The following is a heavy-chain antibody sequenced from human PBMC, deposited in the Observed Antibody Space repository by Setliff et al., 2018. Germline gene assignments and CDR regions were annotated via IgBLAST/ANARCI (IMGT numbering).Heavy chain of an antibody. V-gene: IGHV4-38-2*01. CDR2: MYHSGST. J-gene: IGHJ3*02. Sequence: SETLSLTCAVSYYSISSGYYWGWVRQPPGKGLEWIGSMYHSGSTYYSPSLESRVTISVDMSKNHLSLKLSSVTAADTAVYYCARHIWGAKMQLPHDVFDIWGQGTMVTVSS. CDR3: ARHIWGAKMQLPHDVFDI. D-gene: IGHD2-2*01. CDR1: YYSISSGYY.